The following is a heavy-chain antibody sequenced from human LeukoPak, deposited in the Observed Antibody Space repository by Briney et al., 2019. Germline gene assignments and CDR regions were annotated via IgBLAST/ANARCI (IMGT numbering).Heavy chain of an antibody. Sequence: ASVKVSCKASGYTFTSYAMHWVRQAPGQRLEWMGGINAGNGTTNYSQKFQGRVTITRDTSASTAYMELSSLRSEDTAVYYCARDAHMTTVTSGYYYGMDVWGKGTTVTVSS. V-gene: IGHV1-3*01. CDR3: ARDAHMTTVTSGYYYGMDV. CDR2: INAGNGTT. J-gene: IGHJ6*04. D-gene: IGHD4-17*01. CDR1: GYTFTSYA.